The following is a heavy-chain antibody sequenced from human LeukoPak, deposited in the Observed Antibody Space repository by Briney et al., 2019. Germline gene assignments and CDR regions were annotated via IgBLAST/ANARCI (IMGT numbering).Heavy chain of an antibody. V-gene: IGHV1-69*05. CDR2: IIPIFGTA. CDR3: AANCSSTSSTYDAFDI. Sequence: ASVKVSCKASGYTFTSYGISWVRQAPGQGLEWMGGIIPIFGTANYAQKFQGRVTITTDESTSTAYMELSSLRSEDTAVYYCAANCSSTSSTYDAFDIWGQGTMVTVSS. D-gene: IGHD2-2*01. CDR1: GYTFTSYG. J-gene: IGHJ3*02.